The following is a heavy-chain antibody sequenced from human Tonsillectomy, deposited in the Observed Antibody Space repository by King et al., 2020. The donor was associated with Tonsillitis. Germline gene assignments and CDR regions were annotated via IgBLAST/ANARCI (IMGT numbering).Heavy chain of an antibody. CDR1: GGSINPHY. Sequence: VQLQESGPGLVRPSETLSLTCSVSGGSINPHYWSWIRKPPGKPLEWIGFISYGGTTNYSPSLESRVTISVDASKNQVSLTLTSLTPADTALYFCAREGPTGYFDFWGQGALVTVSS. J-gene: IGHJ4*02. V-gene: IGHV4-59*11. D-gene: IGHD3-9*01. CDR2: ISYGGTT. CDR3: AREGPTGYFDF.